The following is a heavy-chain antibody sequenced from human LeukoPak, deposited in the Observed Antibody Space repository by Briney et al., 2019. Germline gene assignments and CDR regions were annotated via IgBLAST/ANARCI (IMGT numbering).Heavy chain of an antibody. CDR1: GASITSSSYY. V-gene: IGHV4-39*01. D-gene: IGHD1-26*01. CDR3: ARRVRDYPLYTELYFDY. J-gene: IGHJ4*02. Sequence: PSETLSLTCAVSGASITSSSYYWGWIRQPPGKGLGWIGSIYYSGSTYYNPSLKSRVTISVDTSKNQFSLKRSSVTAADTAVYYCARRVRDYPLYTELYFDYWGQGTLVTVSS. CDR2: IYYSGST.